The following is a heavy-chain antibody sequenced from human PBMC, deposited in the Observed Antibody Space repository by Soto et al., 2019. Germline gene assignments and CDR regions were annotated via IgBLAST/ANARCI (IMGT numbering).Heavy chain of an antibody. V-gene: IGHV3-48*02. CDR1: GFIFSSFT. J-gene: IGHJ4*02. Sequence: TGGSLRLSCAASGFIFSSFTMNWVRQAPGKGLEWISYISNTNSPIYYADSVKGRFTISRDNAKKSLYLQMNSLRDEDTAVYYCAREGIVVAGTEGYFDYWGQGTLVTVSS. D-gene: IGHD6-19*01. CDR2: ISNTNSPI. CDR3: AREGIVVAGTEGYFDY.